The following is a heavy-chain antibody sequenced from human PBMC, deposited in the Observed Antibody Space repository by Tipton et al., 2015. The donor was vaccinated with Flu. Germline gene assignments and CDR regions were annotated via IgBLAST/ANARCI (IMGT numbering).Heavy chain of an antibody. CDR2: ISGGANSI. J-gene: IGHJ3*02. CDR3: SGTQGTFDI. D-gene: IGHD1-26*01. CDR1: GFTFSTYE. V-gene: IGHV3-48*03. Sequence: SLRLSCVASGFTFSTYEMNWVRQAPGKGLEWVSYISGGANSIYYADSVKGRFTISRDNSKNTLYLQMNSLRAEDTAVYYCSGTQGTFDIWGQGTMVTVSS.